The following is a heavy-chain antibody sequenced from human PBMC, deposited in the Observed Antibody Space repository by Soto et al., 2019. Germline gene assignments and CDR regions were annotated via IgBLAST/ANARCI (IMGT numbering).Heavy chain of an antibody. CDR3: AGDGGYSGYARSYYYGMDV. D-gene: IGHD5-12*01. CDR2: IYYSGST. CDR1: GGSISSGGYY. V-gene: IGHV4-31*03. J-gene: IGHJ6*02. Sequence: QVQLQESGPGLVKPSQTLSLTCTVSGGSISSGGYYWSWIRQHPGKGLEWIGYIYYSGSTYYNPSLKSRVTISVDTSKNQFSLKLSSVTAADTAVYYCAGDGGYSGYARSYYYGMDVWGQGTTVTVSS.